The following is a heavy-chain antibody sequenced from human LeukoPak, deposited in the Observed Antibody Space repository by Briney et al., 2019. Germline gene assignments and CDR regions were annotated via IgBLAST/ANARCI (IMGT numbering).Heavy chain of an antibody. CDR2: ISASGRTT. CDR3: ARGRYCSSTSCHFYYYYYGMDV. Sequence: GGSLRLSCAAAGFTFSSYAMSWVRQAPGKGLEWASHISASGRTTDYADSVKGRFTISRDNSKNSLYLQMNSLRAEDTAVYYCARGRYCSSTSCHFYYYYYGMDVWGQGTTVTVSS. D-gene: IGHD2-2*01. V-gene: IGHV3-23*01. CDR1: GFTFSSYA. J-gene: IGHJ6*02.